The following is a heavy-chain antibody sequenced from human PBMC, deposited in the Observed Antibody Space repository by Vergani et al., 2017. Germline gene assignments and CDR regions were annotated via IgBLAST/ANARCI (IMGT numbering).Heavy chain of an antibody. CDR2: ISWNSGSI. CDR3: AKDFSGWYHGMDV. Sequence: EVQLVESGGGLVQPGRSLRLSCAVSGFIFDDYAMHWVRQAPGKGLEWVSGISWNSGSIGYADSVKGRFTISRDNAKNSLYLQMNSLRAEDTALYYCAKDFSGWYHGMDVWGQGTTVTVSS. CDR1: GFIFDDYA. V-gene: IGHV3-9*01. D-gene: IGHD6-19*01. J-gene: IGHJ6*02.